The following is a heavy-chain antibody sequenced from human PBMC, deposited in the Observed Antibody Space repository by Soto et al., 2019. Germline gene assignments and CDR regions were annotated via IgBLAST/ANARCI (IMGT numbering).Heavy chain of an antibody. D-gene: IGHD3-16*01. CDR2: ISGNGADT. CDR3: ARDGDVNTGFGKDY. CDR1: GFTFSSYA. J-gene: IGHJ4*02. Sequence: PGGSLRLSCGASGFTFSSYAMSWVRQAPGKGLEWVSAISGNGADTTYAESVRGRFTISRDNSKNTLYLQMTSLSAEDTAMYYCARDGDVNTGFGKDYWGQGTLVTVS. V-gene: IGHV3-23*01.